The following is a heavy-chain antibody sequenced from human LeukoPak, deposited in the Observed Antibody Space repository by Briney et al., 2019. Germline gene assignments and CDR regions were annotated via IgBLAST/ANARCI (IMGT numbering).Heavy chain of an antibody. V-gene: IGHV4-34*01. CDR3: ARGVRKGLRLGELSFARGVVFDY. CDR1: GGSFSGYY. CDR2: INHSGST. J-gene: IGHJ4*02. D-gene: IGHD3-16*02. Sequence: SETLSLTCAVYGGSFSGYYWSWIRQPPGKGLEWIGEINHSGSTNYNPSLKSRVTISVDTSKNQFSLKLSSVTAADTAVYYCARGVRKGLRLGELSFARGVVFDYWGQGTLVTVSS.